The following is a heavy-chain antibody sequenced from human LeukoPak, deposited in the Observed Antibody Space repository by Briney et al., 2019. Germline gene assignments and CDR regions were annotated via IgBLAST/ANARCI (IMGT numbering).Heavy chain of an antibody. CDR1: GFTFSSYG. CDR3: AKRSVAGHYGMDV. Sequence: QSGGSLRLSCAASGFTFSSYGMHWVRQAPGKGLEWVAVISYDGSNKYYADSVKGRFTISRDNSKNTLYLQMNSLRAEDTAVYYCAKRSVAGHYGMDVWGQGTTVTVSS. V-gene: IGHV3-30*18. D-gene: IGHD6-19*01. J-gene: IGHJ6*02. CDR2: ISYDGSNK.